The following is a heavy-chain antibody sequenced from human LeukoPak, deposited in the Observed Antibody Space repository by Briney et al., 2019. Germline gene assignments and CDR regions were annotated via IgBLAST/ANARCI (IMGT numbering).Heavy chain of an antibody. CDR2: INGDGSMT. CDR1: GFTFSSYW. D-gene: IGHD3-22*01. Sequence: GGSLRLSCVASGFTFSSYWMHWVRQGPGKGLVWISRINGDGSMTRYADFAEGRFTTSRDNAKNRLYLQISSLRAEDTALYYCTRGGFYYDSSGYFPHFFDSWGQGTLVTVSS. J-gene: IGHJ4*02. V-gene: IGHV3-74*01. CDR3: TRGGFYYDSSGYFPHFFDS.